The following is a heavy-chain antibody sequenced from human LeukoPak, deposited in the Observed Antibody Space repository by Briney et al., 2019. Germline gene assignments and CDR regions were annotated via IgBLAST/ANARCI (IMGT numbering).Heavy chain of an antibody. CDR2: IIPIFGIA. CDR1: GYTFTSYG. Sequence: SVKVSCKASGYTFTSYGISWVRQAPGQGLEWMGRIIPIFGIANYAQKFQGRVTITADKSTSTAYMELSSLRSEDTAVYYCARGQSGGYSYGSGYFDYWGQGTLVTVSS. CDR3: ARGQSGGYSYGSGYFDY. J-gene: IGHJ4*02. D-gene: IGHD5-18*01. V-gene: IGHV1-69*04.